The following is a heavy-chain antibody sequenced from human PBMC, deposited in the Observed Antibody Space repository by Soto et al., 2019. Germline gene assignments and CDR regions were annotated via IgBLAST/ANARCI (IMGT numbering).Heavy chain of an antibody. Sequence: SVKVSCKASGYTFTSYGISWVRQAPGQGLEWMGWISAYNGNANYAQKLQGRVTMTTDTSTSTAYMELRSLRSDDTAVYYCASSEVPTDYDFWSGYFPFDYWGQGTLVTVSS. CDR2: ISAYNGNA. D-gene: IGHD3-3*01. J-gene: IGHJ4*02. CDR3: ASSEVPTDYDFWSGYFPFDY. V-gene: IGHV1-18*04. CDR1: GYTFTSYG.